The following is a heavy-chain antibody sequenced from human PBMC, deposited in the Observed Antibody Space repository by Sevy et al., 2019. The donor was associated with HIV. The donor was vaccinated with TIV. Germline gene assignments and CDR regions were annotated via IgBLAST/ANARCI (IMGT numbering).Heavy chain of an antibody. CDR3: ARNPRNWNYEIRTFDY. V-gene: IGHV5-10-1*01. CDR1: GYSFTSYW. J-gene: IGHJ4*02. Sequence: GESLKISCKGSGYSFTSYWISWVRQMPGKGLEWMGRIDPSDSYTNYSPSFQGHVTISADKSISTAYLQCSSLKASDTAMYYCARNPRNWNYEIRTFDYWGQGTLVTVSS. CDR2: IDPSDSYT. D-gene: IGHD1-7*01.